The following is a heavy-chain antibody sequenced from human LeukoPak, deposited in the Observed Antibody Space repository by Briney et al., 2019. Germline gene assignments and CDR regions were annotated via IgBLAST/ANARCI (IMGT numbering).Heavy chain of an antibody. J-gene: IGHJ6*02. CDR1: GYTFTIYA. Sequence: ASVKVSCKASGYTFTIYAMNWVRQAPGQGLEWMGWINTNTGNPTYAQGFTGRFVFSLDTSVSTAYLQISSLKAEDTAVYYCARDVSSSWGIYYYYGMDVWGQGTTVTVSS. CDR3: ARDVSSSWGIYYYYGMDV. CDR2: INTNTGNP. V-gene: IGHV7-4-1*02. D-gene: IGHD6-13*01.